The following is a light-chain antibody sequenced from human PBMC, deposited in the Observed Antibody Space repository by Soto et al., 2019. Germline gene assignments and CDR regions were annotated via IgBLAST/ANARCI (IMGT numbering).Light chain of an antibody. CDR3: QQYNSYSRS. CDR2: KAS. J-gene: IGKJ1*01. Sequence: DIQMTQSPSTLSASVGDRVTITCRASQSISSWLAWYQQKPGKAPKLLIYKASSLESGVPSRFSGSGSGPKFTLNISSLQPDDFATYYCQQYNSYSRSFGHGTKVEIK. V-gene: IGKV1-5*03. CDR1: QSISSW.